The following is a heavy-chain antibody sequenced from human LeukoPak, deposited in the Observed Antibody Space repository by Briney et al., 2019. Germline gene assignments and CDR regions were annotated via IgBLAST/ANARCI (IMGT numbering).Heavy chain of an antibody. CDR2: IKQDGSEI. V-gene: IGHV3-7*03. J-gene: IGHJ4*02. CDR3: ARDKVVGATIFDY. Sequence: GGSLRLSWAASGFTLSTYWMSWVRQAPGKGLEWVANIKQDGSEIYYVDSVKGRFTISRDNAKNSLYLQMNSLRAEDTAVYYCARDKVVGATIFDYWGQGTLVTVSS. D-gene: IGHD1-26*01. CDR1: GFTLSTYW.